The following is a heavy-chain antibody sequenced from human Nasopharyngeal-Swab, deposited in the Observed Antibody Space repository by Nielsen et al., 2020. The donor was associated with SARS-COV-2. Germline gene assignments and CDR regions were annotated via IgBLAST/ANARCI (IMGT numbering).Heavy chain of an antibody. J-gene: IGHJ3*02. D-gene: IGHD3-10*01. CDR3: AKSGVRGVIRYAFDI. CDR2: ISYDGSNK. V-gene: IGHV3-30*04. Sequence: WIRQPPGKGLEWVAVISYDGSNKYYADSVKGRFTISRDNSKNTLHLQMNSLRAEDTAVYYCAKSGVRGVIRYAFDIWGQGTMVTVSS.